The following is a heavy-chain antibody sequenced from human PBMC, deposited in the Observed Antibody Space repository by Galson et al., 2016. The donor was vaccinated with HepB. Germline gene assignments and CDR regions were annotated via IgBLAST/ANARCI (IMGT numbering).Heavy chain of an antibody. CDR3: ARDLISNRGIWGSSWYRGLGDLDY. CDR1: GYTFTGYY. Sequence: SVKVSCKASGYTFTGYYIHWVRQAPGQGLEWMGWINPDSGGTNYAQRFQGRVTMTGDTSINTAYMDLSRLRSDDTAVYYCARDLISNRGIWGSSWYRGLGDLDYWGQGTLVT. J-gene: IGHJ4*02. CDR2: INPDSGGT. D-gene: IGHD6-13*01. V-gene: IGHV1-2*02.